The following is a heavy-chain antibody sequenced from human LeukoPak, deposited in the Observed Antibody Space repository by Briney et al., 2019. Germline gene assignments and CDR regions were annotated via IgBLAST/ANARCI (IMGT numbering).Heavy chain of an antibody. Sequence: HPGGSLRLSCAASGFTFSTYGMHWVRQAPGKGLEWMSFIRFDGSNKYYADSVKGRFTISRDNSKNTLYLQMSSLRAEDTVVYYCAKDSPVHGDYLIDYWGQGTLVTVSS. CDR2: IRFDGSNK. V-gene: IGHV3-30*02. D-gene: IGHD4-17*01. CDR1: GFTFSTYG. CDR3: AKDSPVHGDYLIDY. J-gene: IGHJ4*02.